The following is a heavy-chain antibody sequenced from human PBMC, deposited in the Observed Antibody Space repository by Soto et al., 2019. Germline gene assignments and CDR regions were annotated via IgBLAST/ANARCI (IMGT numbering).Heavy chain of an antibody. CDR2: IYHSGST. V-gene: IGHV4-30-4*01. Sequence: SETLSLTCTVSGGSISSGDYYWRWIRQPPGKGLEWIGYIYHSGSTYYNPSLKSRVTISVDTSRNQFSLKLSSVTAADTAVYYCARERPDGARLDPWGQGTLVTVSS. J-gene: IGHJ5*02. D-gene: IGHD6-6*01. CDR3: ARERPDGARLDP. CDR1: GGSISSGDYY.